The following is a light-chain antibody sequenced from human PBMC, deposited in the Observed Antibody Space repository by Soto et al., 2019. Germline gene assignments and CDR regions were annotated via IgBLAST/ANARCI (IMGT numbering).Light chain of an antibody. J-gene: IGLJ1*01. CDR3: SSYTNVYSYV. Sequence: QSALTQPASVSGSPGQSITISCTGTSSDVGGYNYVSWYQQHPGKVPKLIIYAVTNRPSGVSDRFSGSKSGTTASLTISGLQAEGEAHYYCSSYTNVYSYVFGSGTKVTV. CDR2: AVT. V-gene: IGLV2-14*03. CDR1: SSDVGGYNY.